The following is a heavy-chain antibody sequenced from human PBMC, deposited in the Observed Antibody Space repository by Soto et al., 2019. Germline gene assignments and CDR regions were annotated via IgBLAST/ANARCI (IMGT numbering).Heavy chain of an antibody. CDR2: IYYSGST. CDR3: ARVPLGYSSSHYFDF. D-gene: IGHD6-6*01. V-gene: IGHV4-59*01. Sequence: SETLSLTCTVSGGSISSYYWSWIRQPPGKGLEWIGYIYYSGSTNYNPSLKSRVTISVDTSKNQFSLKLSSVTAADTAVYYCARVPLGYSSSHYFDFWGQGALVTVSS. J-gene: IGHJ4*02. CDR1: GGSISSYY.